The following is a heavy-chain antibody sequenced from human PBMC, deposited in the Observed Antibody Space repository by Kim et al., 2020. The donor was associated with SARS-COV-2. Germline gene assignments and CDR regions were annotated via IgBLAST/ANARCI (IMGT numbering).Heavy chain of an antibody. CDR3: ARQWAEARCFVP. CDR1: GGSITSSRYY. CDR2: INYGGYI. Sequence: SENLSLTCTVSGGSITSSRYYWGWIRQPPGKGLEWIGSINYGGYIYYKPSLKSRVTISVDTSKNQFSLKLTSVTAADTAVYYCARQWAEARCFVPWGQGT. D-gene: IGHD6-6*01. J-gene: IGHJ5*02. V-gene: IGHV4-39*01.